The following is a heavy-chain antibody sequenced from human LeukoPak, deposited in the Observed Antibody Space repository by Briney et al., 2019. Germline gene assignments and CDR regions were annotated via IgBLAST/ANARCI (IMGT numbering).Heavy chain of an antibody. Sequence: GRSLRLSCAASGFTFSSYSMNWVRQAPGKGLEWVSYISSSSAAIYYADSVKGRFTISRDNAKSSLYLQMNSLRAEDTALYYCAREYSSSSGRAFDIWGQGTMVTVSS. V-gene: IGHV3-48*01. CDR3: AREYSSSSGRAFDI. CDR2: ISSSSAAI. D-gene: IGHD6-6*01. CDR1: GFTFSSYS. J-gene: IGHJ3*02.